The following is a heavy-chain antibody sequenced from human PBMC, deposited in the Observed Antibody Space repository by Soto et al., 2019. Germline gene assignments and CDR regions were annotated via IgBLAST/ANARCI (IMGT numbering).Heavy chain of an antibody. CDR3: ARDPTYDILTGSVNYYYAMDA. Sequence: ASVKVSCKASGYTFTTYGISWVRQAPGQGLEWMGWISAYNGNTNYAQKVQGRVTMTTDTSTGTAYMELRSLGSDDTAVYYCARDPTYDILTGSVNYYYAMDAWGQGTTVTVSS. V-gene: IGHV1-18*01. CDR2: ISAYNGNT. D-gene: IGHD3-9*01. CDR1: GYTFTTYG. J-gene: IGHJ6*02.